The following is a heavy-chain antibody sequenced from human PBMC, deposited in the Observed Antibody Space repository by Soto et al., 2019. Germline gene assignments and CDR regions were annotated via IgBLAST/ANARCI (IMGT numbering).Heavy chain of an antibody. CDR3: ARLQGLVWPTYYFDY. V-gene: IGHV3-30-3*01. D-gene: IGHD6-13*01. CDR2: ISYDGSNK. J-gene: IGHJ4*02. CDR1: GFTFSSYA. Sequence: QVQLVESGGGVVQPGRSLRLSCAACGFTFSSYAMYWVRQAPGKGLEWVAVISYDGSNKYYADSVKGRFTIARDNSKNTLYLQMNSLRAEDTAVYYCARLQGLVWPTYYFDYWGQRTLVTVSS.